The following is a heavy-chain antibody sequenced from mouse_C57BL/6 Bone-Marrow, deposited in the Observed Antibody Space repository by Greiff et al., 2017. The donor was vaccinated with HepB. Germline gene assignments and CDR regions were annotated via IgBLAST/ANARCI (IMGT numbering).Heavy chain of an antibody. J-gene: IGHJ4*01. D-gene: IGHD2-10*01. CDR3: ARPTIRRSYYGAMDY. Sequence: DVQLVESGGGLVQPGGSLKLSCAASGFTFSDYYMYWVRQTPEKRLEWVAYISNGGGSTYYPDTVKGRFTISRDNAKNTLYLQMSRLKSEDTAMYYCARPTIRRSYYGAMDYWGQGTSVTVSS. V-gene: IGHV5-12*01. CDR2: ISNGGGST. CDR1: GFTFSDYY.